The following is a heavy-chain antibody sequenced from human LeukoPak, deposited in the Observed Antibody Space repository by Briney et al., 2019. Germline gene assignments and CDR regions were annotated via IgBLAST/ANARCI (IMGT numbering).Heavy chain of an antibody. CDR3: AKEDSRDGYHYYYAMDV. CDR1: GYTFTSYY. V-gene: IGHV1-46*01. CDR2: INPSGGST. Sequence: ASVKVSCKASGYTFTSYYMHWVRQAPGQGLEWMGIINPSGGSTSYAQKFQGRVTMTRDTSTSTVYMELSSLRAEDTAVYYCAKEDSRDGYHYYYAMDVWGQGTTVTVSS. J-gene: IGHJ6*02. D-gene: IGHD5-24*01.